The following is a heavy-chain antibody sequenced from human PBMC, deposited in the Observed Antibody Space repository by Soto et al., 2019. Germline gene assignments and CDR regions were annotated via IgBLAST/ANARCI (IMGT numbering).Heavy chain of an antibody. CDR2: ISSSSSYI. V-gene: IGHV3-21*01. D-gene: IGHD3-22*01. CDR3: ARYYYDSSGYYQHRLNWFDP. Sequence: LRLSCAASGFTFSSYSMNWVRQAPGKGLEWVSSISSSSSYIYYADSVKGRFTISRDNAKNSLYLQMNSLRAEDTAVYYCARYYYDSSGYYQHRLNWFDPWGQGTLVTVSS. J-gene: IGHJ5*02. CDR1: GFTFSSYS.